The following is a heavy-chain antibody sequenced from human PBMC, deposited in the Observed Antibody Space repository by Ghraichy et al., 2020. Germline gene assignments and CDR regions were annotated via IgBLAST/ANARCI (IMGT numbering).Heavy chain of an antibody. CDR3: ATAAAGYNCFDP. Sequence: ASVKVSCKASGYTFTSYDINWVRQATGQGLEWMGWMNPNSGNAAYAQKFQGRVTMTRNTSISTAYMELSGLRSEDTAVYYCATAAAGYNCFDPWGQGTLVTV. D-gene: IGHD6-13*01. V-gene: IGHV1-8*01. CDR2: MNPNSGNA. J-gene: IGHJ5*02. CDR1: GYTFTSYD.